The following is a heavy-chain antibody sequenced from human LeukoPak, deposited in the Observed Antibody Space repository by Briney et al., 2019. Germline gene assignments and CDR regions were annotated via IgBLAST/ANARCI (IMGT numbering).Heavy chain of an antibody. Sequence: PGGSLRLSCATSGFTFSSYAMSWVRQAPGKGLEWVSAISGSGGSTYYAGSVKGRFTISRDNSKNTLYLQMNSLRAEDTAVYYCAKDFRWDFWSGYPRLDVWGQGTTVTVSS. CDR1: GFTFSSYA. J-gene: IGHJ6*02. CDR3: AKDFRWDFWSGYPRLDV. CDR2: ISGSGGST. V-gene: IGHV3-23*01. D-gene: IGHD3-3*01.